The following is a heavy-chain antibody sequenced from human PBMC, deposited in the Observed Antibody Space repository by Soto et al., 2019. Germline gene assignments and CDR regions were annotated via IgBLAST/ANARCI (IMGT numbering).Heavy chain of an antibody. CDR3: ARHRTTVNDAFDS. CDR2: INHSGST. D-gene: IGHD4-17*01. Sequence: SETLSLTCAVYGGSFSGYYWSWIRQPPGKGLEWIGEINHSGSTNYNPSLKSRVTISVDTSKNQFSLKLSSVTAADTAVYYCARHRTTVNDAFDSWGQGLMVTVSS. CDR1: GGSFSGYY. J-gene: IGHJ3*02. V-gene: IGHV4-34*01.